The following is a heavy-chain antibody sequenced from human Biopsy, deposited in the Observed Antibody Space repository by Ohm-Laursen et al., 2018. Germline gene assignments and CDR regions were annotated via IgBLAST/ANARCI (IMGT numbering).Heavy chain of an antibody. V-gene: IGHV3-23*01. CDR2: INGSGGST. Sequence: SLRLSCAAFGFTFSSHAMSWVRQAPGKGLECVSLINGSGGSTYYADPVKGRFTISRDSSKNTLYLQMNSLRAEDTAMYYCARDLYDFCGGCPFDPWGQGTLVTVSP. CDR3: ARDLYDFCGGCPFDP. J-gene: IGHJ5*02. CDR1: GFTFSSHA. D-gene: IGHD3-3*01.